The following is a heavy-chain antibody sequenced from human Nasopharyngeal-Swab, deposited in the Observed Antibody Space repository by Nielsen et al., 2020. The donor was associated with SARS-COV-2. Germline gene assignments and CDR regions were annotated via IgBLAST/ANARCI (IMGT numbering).Heavy chain of an antibody. CDR3: ARPPAAGPYYYYYMDV. D-gene: IGHD6-13*01. J-gene: IGHJ6*03. CDR2: IYPGDSDT. Sequence: GESLKISCNGSGYSFTSYCIGWVRQMPGKGLELMGIIYPGDSDTRYSPSLQGQVTISADKSISTAYLQWSSLKASDTAMYYCARPPAAGPYYYYYMDVWGKGTTVTVSS. CDR1: GYSFTSYC. V-gene: IGHV5-51*01.